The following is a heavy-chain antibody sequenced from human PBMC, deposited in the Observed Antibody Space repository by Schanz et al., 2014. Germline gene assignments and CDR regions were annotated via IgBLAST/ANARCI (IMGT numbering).Heavy chain of an antibody. CDR2: ISGRDGST. Sequence: EVQLLESGGGLVQPGGSLRLSCAASGFTFSSYAMTWVRQAPGMGLEWVSAISGRDGSTYYADSVRGRFTISRDNSKNTLFLQMNSLRAEDTAVYYCARDHTTESYYSAGPPIDYWGQGTLVTVAS. CDR3: ARDHTTESYYSAGPPIDY. CDR1: GFTFSSYA. D-gene: IGHD1-26*01. J-gene: IGHJ4*02. V-gene: IGHV3-23*01.